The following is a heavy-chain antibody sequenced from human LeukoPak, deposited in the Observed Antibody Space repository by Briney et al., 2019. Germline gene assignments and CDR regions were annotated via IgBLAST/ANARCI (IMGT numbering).Heavy chain of an antibody. CDR1: GGTFISYA. Sequence: GASVKVSCKASGGTFISYAISWVRQAPGQGLEWMGRIIPILGIANYAQKFQGRVTITADKSTSTAYMELSSLRSEDTAVYYCASLCSSTNCSSSAVERYGMDVWGQGTTVTVSS. V-gene: IGHV1-69*04. D-gene: IGHD2-2*01. CDR3: ASLCSSTNCSSSAVERYGMDV. CDR2: IIPILGIA. J-gene: IGHJ6*02.